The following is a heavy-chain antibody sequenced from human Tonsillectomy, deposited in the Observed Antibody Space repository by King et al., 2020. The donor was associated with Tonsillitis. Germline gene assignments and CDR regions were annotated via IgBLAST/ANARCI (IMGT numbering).Heavy chain of an antibody. J-gene: IGHJ6*03. Sequence: VQLVESGGGLVQPGGSLRLSCAASGFTVNNNYMSWVRQAPGKGLEWVSVIYSGGATYYADSVKGRFTISRDNSKNTVYLQMNSLRVEDTAVYYCARAYCSAGPCYSYSYYYYLDVWGKGTTVTVSS. CDR2: IYSGGAT. D-gene: IGHD2-15*01. CDR3: ARAYCSAGPCYSYSYYYYLDV. V-gene: IGHV3-66*01. CDR1: GFTVNNNY.